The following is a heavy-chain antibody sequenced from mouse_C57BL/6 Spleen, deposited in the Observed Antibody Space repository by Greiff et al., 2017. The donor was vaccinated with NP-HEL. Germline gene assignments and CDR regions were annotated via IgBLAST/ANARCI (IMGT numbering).Heavy chain of an antibody. CDR1: GFTFSDYG. V-gene: IGHV5-17*01. CDR3: AKETYGFDY. D-gene: IGHD1-1*01. J-gene: IGHJ2*01. CDR2: ISSGSSTI. Sequence: EVQLVESGGGLVKPGGSLKLSCAASGFTFSDYGMHWVRQAPEKGLEWVAYISSGSSTIYYADTVKGRITISRDNAKNTLFLQMTSLRSEDTAMYYCAKETYGFDYWGQGTTLPVSS.